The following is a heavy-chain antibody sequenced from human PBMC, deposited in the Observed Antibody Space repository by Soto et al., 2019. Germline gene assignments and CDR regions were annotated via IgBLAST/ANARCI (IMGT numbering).Heavy chain of an antibody. CDR3: AKDTLGKKDYYYGMDV. CDR2: ISYDGSNK. V-gene: IGHV3-30*18. CDR1: GFTFSSYG. J-gene: IGHJ6*02. Sequence: QVQLVESGGGVVQPGRSLRLSCAASGFTFSSYGMHWVRQAPGKGLEWVAVISYDGSNKYYADSVKGRFTISRDNSKNTLYLQMNSLRAEDTAVYHCAKDTLGKKDYYYGMDVWGQGTTVTVSS.